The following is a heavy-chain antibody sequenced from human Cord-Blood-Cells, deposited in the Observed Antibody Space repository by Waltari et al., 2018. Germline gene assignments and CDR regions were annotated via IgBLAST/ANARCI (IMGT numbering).Heavy chain of an antibody. CDR1: GFTFSSYA. V-gene: IGHV3-13*01. Sequence: EVQLVESGGGLVQPGGSLRLSCAASGFTFSSYAMHWVRQATGKGLEWVSAIGTAGDTYYPGSVKGRFTISRENAKNSLYLQMNSLRAGDTAVYYCARGAGSSFAFDIWGQGTMVTVSS. J-gene: IGHJ3*02. CDR3: ARGAGSSFAFDI. D-gene: IGHD6-6*01. CDR2: IGTAGDT.